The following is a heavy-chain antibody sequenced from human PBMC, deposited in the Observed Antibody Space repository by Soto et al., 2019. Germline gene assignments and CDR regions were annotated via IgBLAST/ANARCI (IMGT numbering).Heavy chain of an antibody. CDR3: ARDRIPTDY. CDR1: GGSISSYY. J-gene: IGHJ4*02. V-gene: IGHV4-59*01. CDR2: IYYSGST. Sequence: QVQLQESGPGLVKPSETLSLTCTVSGGSISSYYWSWIRQPPGKGLEWIGYIYYSGSTNYNPSLKSRVTISVDTSKNQFSLKLSSVTAADTAVYYCARDRIPTDYWGQGTLVTVSS.